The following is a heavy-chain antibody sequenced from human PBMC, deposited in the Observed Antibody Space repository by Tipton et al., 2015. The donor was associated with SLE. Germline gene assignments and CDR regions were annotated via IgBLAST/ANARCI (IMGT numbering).Heavy chain of an antibody. CDR3: AKDGNPYYADKTYFDY. J-gene: IGHJ4*02. V-gene: IGHV3-30*02. D-gene: IGHD4-17*01. CDR1: GFTFNYYG. CDR2: IRYDGSNK. Sequence: GSLRLSCTASGFTFNYYGMHWVRQAPGKGLEWLAFIRYDGSNKYYADSVKGRLTISRDNSKNTLYVQMNSLRPEDTAVYYCAKDGNPYYADKTYFDYWGQGTLVTVSS.